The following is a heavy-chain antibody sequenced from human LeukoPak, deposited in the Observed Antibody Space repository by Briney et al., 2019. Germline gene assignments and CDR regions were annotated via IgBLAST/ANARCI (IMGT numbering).Heavy chain of an antibody. Sequence: GGSLRLSCAASGFTFSDYYMSWIRQAPGKGLEWVSYISSSGSAIYYADSVKGRFTISRDNPKNTLYLQMNSLRAEDTAVYFCAKRGVVIRVILVGFHKEAYYFDSWGQGALVTVSS. CDR1: GFTFSDYY. CDR2: ISSSGSAI. J-gene: IGHJ4*02. D-gene: IGHD3-22*01. V-gene: IGHV3-11*01. CDR3: AKRGVVIRVILVGFHKEAYYFDS.